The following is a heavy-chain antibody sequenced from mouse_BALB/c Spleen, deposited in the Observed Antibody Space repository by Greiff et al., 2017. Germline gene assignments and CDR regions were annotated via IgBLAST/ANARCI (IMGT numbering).Heavy chain of an antibody. D-gene: IGHD1-1*01. V-gene: IGHV1S29*02. CDR1: GYTFTDYN. Sequence: EVQLQQSGPELVKPGASVKISCKASGYTFTDYNMHWVKQSHGKSLEWIGYIYPYNGGTGYNQKFKSKATLTVDNSSSTAYMELRSLTSEDSAVYYCARGYGSQGYYAMDYWGQGTSVTVSS. CDR2: IYPYNGGT. CDR3: ARGYGSQGYYAMDY. J-gene: IGHJ4*01.